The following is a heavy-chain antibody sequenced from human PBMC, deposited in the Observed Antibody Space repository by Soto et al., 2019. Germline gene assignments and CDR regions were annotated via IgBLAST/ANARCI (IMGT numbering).Heavy chain of an antibody. CDR1: GGTFSSYA. J-gene: IGHJ6*01. Sequence: QVQLVQSGAEVKKPGSSVKVSCKASGGTFSSYAISWVRQPPGQGLEWRGGIVRIFGTPNYAKKFQGRVTIPGDESRGIADVELSSLGCEDTAVYYCASPFKVCFGELMDYVMGVWGQGTTVNVS. CDR3: ASPFKVCFGELMDYVMGV. D-gene: IGHD3-10*01. CDR2: IVRIFGTP. V-gene: IGHV1-69*01.